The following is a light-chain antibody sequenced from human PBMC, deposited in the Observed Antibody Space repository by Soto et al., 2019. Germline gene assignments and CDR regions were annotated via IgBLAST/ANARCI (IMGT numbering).Light chain of an antibody. CDR3: ASWDDSLSGVV. Sequence: QPVLTQPPSASGTPGQSVTISCSGSSSNIGSNYVFWYQQLPGTAPKVLIYRNNQRPSGVPDRFSGSKSGTSATLAISGLRSEDADEYYCASWDDSLSGVVFGGGTKLTVL. J-gene: IGLJ2*01. CDR1: SSNIGSNY. CDR2: RNN. V-gene: IGLV1-47*01.